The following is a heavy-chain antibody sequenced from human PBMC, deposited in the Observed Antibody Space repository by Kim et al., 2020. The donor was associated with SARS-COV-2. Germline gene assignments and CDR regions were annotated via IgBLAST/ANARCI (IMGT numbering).Heavy chain of an antibody. Sequence: ASVKVSCKASGYTFTSYYMHWVRQAPGQGLEWMGIINPSGGSTSYAQKFQGRVTMTRDTSTSTVYMELSSLRSEDTAVYYCARDWADYGDYLYYYYGMDVWGQGTTVTVSS. CDR3: ARDWADYGDYLYYYYGMDV. D-gene: IGHD4-17*01. CDR2: INPSGGST. CDR1: GYTFTSYY. J-gene: IGHJ6*02. V-gene: IGHV1-46*01.